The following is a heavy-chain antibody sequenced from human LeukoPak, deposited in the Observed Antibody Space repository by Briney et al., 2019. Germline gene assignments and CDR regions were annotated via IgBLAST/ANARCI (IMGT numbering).Heavy chain of an antibody. J-gene: IGHJ3*02. CDR3: ARLSTATRHWLAASDI. V-gene: IGHV1-2*06. CDR1: GYSFTDYF. Sequence: ASVKVSCKASGYSFTDYFLYWVRQAPGQGLEWMGRINPDAGDTNYAQTLQGRITMTRDTSISTAYMELSSLKSDDMAVYYCARLSTATRHWLAASDIWGQGTVVTVSS. CDR2: INPDAGDT. D-gene: IGHD6-19*01.